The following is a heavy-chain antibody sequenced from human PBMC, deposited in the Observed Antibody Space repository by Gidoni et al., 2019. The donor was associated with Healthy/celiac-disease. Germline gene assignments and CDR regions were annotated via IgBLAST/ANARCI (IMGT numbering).Heavy chain of an antibody. CDR3: ARVPRGAIPFDY. J-gene: IGHJ4*02. D-gene: IGHD3-10*01. CDR2: INCNGGST. V-gene: IGHV3-20*04. CDR1: GVAFDDYC. Sequence: VQLVECGGGVVRPGGSVGLACAASGVAFDDYCMRWVRGAPGKGLGGGSGINCNGGSTGYADSVKRLFTISRDNANNSLYLQMNSLSAEDTALYYWARVPRGAIPFDYWGQGTLVTVSS.